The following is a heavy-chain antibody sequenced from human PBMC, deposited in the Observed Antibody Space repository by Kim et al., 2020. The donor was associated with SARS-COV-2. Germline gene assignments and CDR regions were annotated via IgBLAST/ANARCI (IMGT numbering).Heavy chain of an antibody. J-gene: IGHJ6*03. D-gene: IGHD2-8*01. CDR1: GFTFGDYA. V-gene: IGHV3-9*01. CDR2: ISWNSGSI. CDR3: AKDSLYRRVYYYYYMAV. Sequence: GGSLRLSCAASGFTFGDYAMHWVRQAPGKGLEWVSGISWNSGSIGYADSVKGRFTISRDNAKNSLYLQMNSLRAEDTDLYYCAKDSLYRRVYYYYYMAVWGRGTTVTVSS.